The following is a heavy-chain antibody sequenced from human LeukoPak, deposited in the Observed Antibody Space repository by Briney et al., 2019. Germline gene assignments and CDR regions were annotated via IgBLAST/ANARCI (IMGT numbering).Heavy chain of an antibody. V-gene: IGHV4-38-2*01. CDR2: IFHSGIT. J-gene: IGHJ6*03. CDR1: GYSISTGYY. Sequence: PSETLSLTCAVSGYSISTGYYWAWIRQPPGKGLEWIGSIFHSGITYYNPSLKSRVTISVDTSRTRFSLRLISVTAADTAVYYCAGRPNCCYMDVWGKGTTVTVSS. CDR3: AGRPNCCYMDV. D-gene: IGHD1-1*01.